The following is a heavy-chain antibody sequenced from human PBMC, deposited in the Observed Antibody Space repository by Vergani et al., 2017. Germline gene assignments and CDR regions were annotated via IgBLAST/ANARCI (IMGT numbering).Heavy chain of an antibody. CDR2: ISSSSSTI. V-gene: IGHV3-48*01. CDR1: GFTFSSYS. D-gene: IGHD3-3*01. CDR3: ARDGDFWSGYIWFDP. Sequence: EVQLVESGGGLVQPGGSLRLSCAASGFTFSSYSMNWVRQAPGKGLEWVSYISSSSSTIYYADSVKGRFTISRDNAKNSLYLQMNSLRAEDTAVYYCARDGDFWSGYIWFDPWGQGTLVTVSS. J-gene: IGHJ5*02.